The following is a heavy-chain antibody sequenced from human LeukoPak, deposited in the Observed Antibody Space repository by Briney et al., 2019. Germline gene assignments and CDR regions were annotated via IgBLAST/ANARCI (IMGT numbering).Heavy chain of an antibody. Sequence: PGGSLRLSCAASGFTFSSYGMHWVRQAPGKGLEWVAVISYDGSNKYYADSVKGRFTISRDNSKNTLYLQMNSLRAEDTAVYYCAKDSQWLGSGDYFDYWGQGTLVTVSS. CDR2: ISYDGSNK. V-gene: IGHV3-30*18. CDR3: AKDSQWLGSGDYFDY. D-gene: IGHD6-19*01. CDR1: GFTFSSYG. J-gene: IGHJ4*02.